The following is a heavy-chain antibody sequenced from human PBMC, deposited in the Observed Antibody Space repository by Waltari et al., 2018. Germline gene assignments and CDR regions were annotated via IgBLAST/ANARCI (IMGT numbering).Heavy chain of an antibody. V-gene: IGHV3-23*04. CDR3: AKSRDYDYIWGSYSY. D-gene: IGHD3-16*01. CDR2: ISGSGGST. CDR1: GFTFSSYA. J-gene: IGHJ4*02. Sequence: EVQLVESGGGLVQPGGSLRLSCAASGFTFSSYAMSWVRQAPGKGLGWVSAISGSGGSTYYADSVKGRFTIARDNSKNTLYLQMNSLRAEDTAVYYCAKSRDYDYIWGSYSYWGQGTLVTVSS.